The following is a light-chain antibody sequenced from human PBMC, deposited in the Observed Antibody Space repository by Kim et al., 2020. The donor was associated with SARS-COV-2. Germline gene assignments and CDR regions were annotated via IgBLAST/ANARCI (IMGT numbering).Light chain of an antibody. CDR1: NIGSKR. Sequence: GNTARNARGANNIGSKRRHCYHHEPGQTPVLVNYYDSGRPSGLPTRFSGSNTDNAATLTSGSVEAEDEADYYCQVWDSSSDHCVFGPGTKVTVL. V-gene: IGLV3-21*04. CDR3: QVWDSSSDHCV. J-gene: IGLJ1*01. CDR2: YDS.